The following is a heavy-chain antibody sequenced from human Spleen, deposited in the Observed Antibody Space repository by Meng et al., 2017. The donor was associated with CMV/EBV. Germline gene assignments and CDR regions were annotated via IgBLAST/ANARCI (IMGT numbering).Heavy chain of an antibody. J-gene: IGHJ4*02. CDR3: ARDKWFGEFLDDS. D-gene: IGHD3-10*01. CDR2: IYYSGST. V-gene: IGHV4-39*07. CDR1: GGSISSSSHY. Sequence: SETLSLTCTVSGGSISSSSHYWGWIRQSPGKGLEWIGSIYYSGSTYYNPSLKSRVTISVDTSKNQFSLKLSSVTAADTAIYYCARDKWFGEFLDDSWGQGTLVTVSS.